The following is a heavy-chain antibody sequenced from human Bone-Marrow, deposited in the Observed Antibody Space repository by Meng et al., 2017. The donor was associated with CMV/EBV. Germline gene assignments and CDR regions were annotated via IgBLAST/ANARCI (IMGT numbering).Heavy chain of an antibody. Sequence: GGSLRLSCAASGFTFSSYEMNWVRQAPGKGLEWVSSISSSSSYIYYADSVKGRFTISRDNAKNSLYLQMNSLRAEDTAVYYCARDLGSLTQKFDYWGQGTLVTVSS. D-gene: IGHD6-19*01. CDR1: GFTFSSYE. CDR3: ARDLGSLTQKFDY. CDR2: ISSSSSYI. J-gene: IGHJ4*02. V-gene: IGHV3-21*01.